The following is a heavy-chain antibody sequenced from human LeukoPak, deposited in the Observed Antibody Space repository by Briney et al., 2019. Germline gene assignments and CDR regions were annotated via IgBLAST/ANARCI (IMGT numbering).Heavy chain of an antibody. Sequence: GGSLRLSCAASGFTFSSFVMTWVRQAPGKGLEWVSTIKENGHTTFYADSVRGRFTISRDNSKNTLYLQMNSLRAEDTAFYFCTKDHDSTGYPTSDYWAREPWSPSPQ. D-gene: IGHD3-22*01. CDR2: IKENGHTT. V-gene: IGHV3-23*01. J-gene: IGHJ4*02. CDR1: GFTFSSFV. CDR3: TKDHDSTGYPTSDY.